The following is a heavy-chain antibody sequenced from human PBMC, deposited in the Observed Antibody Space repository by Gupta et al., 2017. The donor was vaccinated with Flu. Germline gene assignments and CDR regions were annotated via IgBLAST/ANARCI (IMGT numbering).Heavy chain of an antibody. J-gene: IGHJ4*02. CDR1: NR. CDR3: ARFIYSVSWSHFDH. CDR2: IYPSGTT. Sequence: NRWSWVRQPPGKGLEWIGEIYPSGTTNYSPSLKSRVTISVDKSKNQYSLQMTSVTAADTAGYYCARFIYSVSWSHFDHWGLGILVSVSS. V-gene: IGHV4-4*02. D-gene: IGHD3-10*01.